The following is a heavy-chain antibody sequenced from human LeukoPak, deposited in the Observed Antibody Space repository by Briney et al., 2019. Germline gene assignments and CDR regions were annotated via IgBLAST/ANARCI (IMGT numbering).Heavy chain of an antibody. CDR1: GYSISSGYY. CDR2: IYRSGST. V-gene: IGHV4-38-2*02. D-gene: IGHD4-17*01. Sequence: SETLSLTCTVSGYSISSGYYWGWIRQPPGKGLEWIGSIYRSGSTYYNPSLKSRVTISVDTSKNQFSLKLSSVTAADTAVYYCARSVADLYGDYIRGDAFDIWGQGTMVTVPS. CDR3: ARSVADLYGDYIRGDAFDI. J-gene: IGHJ3*02.